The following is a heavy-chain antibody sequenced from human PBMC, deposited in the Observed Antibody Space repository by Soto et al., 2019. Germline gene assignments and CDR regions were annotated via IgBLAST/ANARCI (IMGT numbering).Heavy chain of an antibody. CDR1: GGTFSSYA. J-gene: IGHJ4*02. Sequence: QVQLVQSGAEVKKPGSSVKVSCKASGGTFSSYAISWVRQAPGQGLEWMGGIIPIFGTANYAQKCQGRVTITADESTSTDYMELSSLRAEDTAVYYCATHDYGDYYFDYWGQGTMVTVSS. CDR2: IIPIFGTA. CDR3: ATHDYGDYYFDY. V-gene: IGHV1-69*12. D-gene: IGHD4-17*01.